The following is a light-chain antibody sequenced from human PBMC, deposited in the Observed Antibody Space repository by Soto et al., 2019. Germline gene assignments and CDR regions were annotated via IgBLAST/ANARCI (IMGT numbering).Light chain of an antibody. CDR2: GAS. J-gene: IGKJ1*01. CDR3: QQYNNWPRT. V-gene: IGKV3D-15*01. CDR1: QTIDNT. Sequence: EIVMTQSPSTLSLSPWERSTLSCWASQTIDNTLAWYQRKPGQAPRVLIYGASNRATGVPARFSGSGSGTEFTLTISSLQSEDFAVYYCQQYNNWPRTFGQGTKVDI.